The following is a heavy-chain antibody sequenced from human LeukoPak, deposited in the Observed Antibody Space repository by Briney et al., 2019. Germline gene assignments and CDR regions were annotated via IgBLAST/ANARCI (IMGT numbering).Heavy chain of an antibody. J-gene: IGHJ3*02. V-gene: IGHV4-30-4*01. CDR2: IYYSGST. CDR1: GGSISSGDYY. D-gene: IGHD3-16*01. Sequence: SETLSLTCTVSGGSISSGDYYWSWIRQPPGKGLEWIGYIYYSGSTYYNPSLKSRVTISVDTSKNQFPLKLSSVTAADTAVYYCARTRLGAFDIWGQGTMVTVSS. CDR3: ARTRLGAFDI.